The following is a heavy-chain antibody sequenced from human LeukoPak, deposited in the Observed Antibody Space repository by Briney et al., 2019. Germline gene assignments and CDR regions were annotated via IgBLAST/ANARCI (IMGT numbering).Heavy chain of an antibody. CDR2: ISGSGGST. CDR3: AKRGPYSNSWYYFDY. J-gene: IGHJ4*02. V-gene: IGHV3-23*01. Sequence: PGGSLRFSCAASGLTFSSYAMSWVRQAPGKGLEWVSAISGSGGSTYHADSVKGRFTISRDNSKNTLYLQMNSLRAEDTAIYYCAKRGPYSNSWYYFDYWGQGTLVTVSS. D-gene: IGHD6-13*01. CDR1: GLTFSSYA.